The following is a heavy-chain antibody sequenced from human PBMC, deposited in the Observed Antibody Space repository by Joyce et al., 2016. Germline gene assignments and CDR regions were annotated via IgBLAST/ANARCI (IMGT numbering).Heavy chain of an antibody. V-gene: IGHV3-7*01. Sequence: EVQLVESGGGLVQPGGSLRLSCAASGLNFGIYWMSWVRHVPGKGLYWVANINQDGSEKYYVDSMEGRFTISRDNAKNSLYLQMNSLRVEDTAVYYCARAVTTGTVDYWGQGTLVTVSS. CDR1: GLNFGIYW. J-gene: IGHJ4*02. CDR3: ARAVTTGTVDY. CDR2: INQDGSEK. D-gene: IGHD4-11*01.